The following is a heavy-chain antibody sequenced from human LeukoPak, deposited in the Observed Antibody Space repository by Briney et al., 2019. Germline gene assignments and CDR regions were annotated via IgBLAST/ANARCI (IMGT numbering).Heavy chain of an antibody. D-gene: IGHD3-10*01. J-gene: IGHJ5*02. CDR1: GFTLSSYP. CDR2: ISGSGGST. Sequence: GGSLRLSRAASGFTLSSYPVSWVRPAPGKGLEWVSAISGSGGSTYYADSVKGRFTISRDNSKNTLYLQMNSLRAEDTAVYYCAKAYGSGSYYNNWFDPWGQGTLVTVSS. V-gene: IGHV3-23*01. CDR3: AKAYGSGSYYNNWFDP.